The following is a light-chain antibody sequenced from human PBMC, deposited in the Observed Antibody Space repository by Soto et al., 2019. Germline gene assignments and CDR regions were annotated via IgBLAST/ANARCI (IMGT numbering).Light chain of an antibody. Sequence: QSALTQSASVSGSPGQSITISCTGTSSDVGGYNYVSWYQQHPGKAPKLIIYDVSNRPSGVSTRFSGSKSGNTASLTISGLQAEDEADYSCSSYTSTNSWVFGGGNKVTVL. CDR3: SSYTSTNSWV. CDR2: DVS. J-gene: IGLJ3*02. CDR1: SSDVGGYNY. V-gene: IGLV2-14*01.